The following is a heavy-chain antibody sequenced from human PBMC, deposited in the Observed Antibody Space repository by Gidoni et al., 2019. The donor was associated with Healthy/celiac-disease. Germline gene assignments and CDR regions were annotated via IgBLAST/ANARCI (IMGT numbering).Heavy chain of an antibody. CDR3: ARRELRFAFDI. Sequence: QVQLVQSGAEVKKPGSSVKVSCKASGGTFSSYAISWVRQAPGQGLEGMEWIIPIFGTSNDAQKFQGRVTITADESTSTAYMELSSLRSEDTAVYYCARRELRFAFDICVQVTMVTVSS. V-gene: IGHV1-69*01. D-gene: IGHD1-26*01. J-gene: IGHJ3*02. CDR1: GGTFSSYA. CDR2: IIPIFGTS.